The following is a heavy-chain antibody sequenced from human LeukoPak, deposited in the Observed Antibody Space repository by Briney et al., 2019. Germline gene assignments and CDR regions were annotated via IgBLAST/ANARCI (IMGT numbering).Heavy chain of an antibody. CDR3: AKVGEKQVSSGWYGTFDY. CDR2: IWYDGSNK. D-gene: IGHD6-19*01. V-gene: IGHV3-33*06. CDR1: GFTFSSYG. Sequence: GGSLRLSCAASGFTFSSYGMHWVRQAPGKGLEWVAVIWYDGSNKYYADFVKGRFTISRDNSKSTLYLQMNSLRAEDTAVYYCAKVGEKQVSSGWYGTFDYWGQGTLVTVSS. J-gene: IGHJ4*02.